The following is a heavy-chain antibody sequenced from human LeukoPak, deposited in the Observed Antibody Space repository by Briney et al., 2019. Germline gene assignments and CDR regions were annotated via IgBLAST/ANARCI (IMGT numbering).Heavy chain of an antibody. J-gene: IGHJ4*02. CDR2: IRSKAHGGTT. V-gene: IGHV3-49*04. CDR1: GFTFGGYA. D-gene: IGHD1-26*01. Sequence: GGSLRLSCTASGFTFGGYATIWVRQTPGKGLEWVGFIRSKAHGGTTEYAASVKGRFTISRDDSKSIAYLQMNSLKTEDKAVYYCTRDLGGASDYWGQETLVTVSS. CDR3: TRDLGGASDY.